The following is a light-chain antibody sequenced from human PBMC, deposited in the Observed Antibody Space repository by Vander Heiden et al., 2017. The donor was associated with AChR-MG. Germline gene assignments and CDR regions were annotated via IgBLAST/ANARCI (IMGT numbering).Light chain of an antibody. J-gene: IGKJ2*01. V-gene: IGKV3-15*01. Sequence: EVVVTHSPATLSVSTGERATLSCRASHSINSNLSWDQHKPGQAPRLLIYGASTRATGIPARFSGSGSGTEFTLTISSLRSEDFAVYYCQQYNNWRYDTFSQGTKLEIK. CDR2: GAS. CDR3: QQYNNWRYDT. CDR1: HSINSN.